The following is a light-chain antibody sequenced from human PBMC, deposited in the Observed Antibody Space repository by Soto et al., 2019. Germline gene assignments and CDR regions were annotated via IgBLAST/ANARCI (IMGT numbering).Light chain of an antibody. CDR2: EAS. Sequence: DIQMTQSPSSLSASVGDRVTIAFQASQDISNYLHWYQQKPGKAPKLLIDEASNLETGVPSRFSGSVSGTDFTVTISSLQPEDIATYYCQQYDKFPRAINFCQGTRLENK. CDR3: QQYDKFPRAIN. J-gene: IGKJ5*01. CDR1: QDISNY. V-gene: IGKV1-33*01.